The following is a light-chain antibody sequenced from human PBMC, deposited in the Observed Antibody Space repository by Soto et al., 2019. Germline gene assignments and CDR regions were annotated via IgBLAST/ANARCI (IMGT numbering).Light chain of an antibody. CDR1: QDISND. CDR2: DAY. CDR3: QQYHNLPPYT. J-gene: IGKJ2*01. Sequence: DIQMTQSPSSLAASVGDRVTITCQASQDISNDLNWYQQKAGKAPKLLIYDAYNLETEVQSRFSGSVSGTEFTFTISSLHPEDIATYYCQQYHNLPPYTFGQGTKLEIK. V-gene: IGKV1-33*01.